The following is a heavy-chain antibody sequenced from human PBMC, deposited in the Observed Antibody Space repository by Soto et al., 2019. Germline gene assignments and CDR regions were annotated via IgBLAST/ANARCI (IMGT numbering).Heavy chain of an antibody. J-gene: IGHJ6*02. CDR1: GDSVSSNSAA. CDR2: TYYRSKWYN. CDR3: ARDAINSGYDRPRGMDV. D-gene: IGHD5-12*01. V-gene: IGHV6-1*01. Sequence: SQTLSLPCAISGDSVSSNSAAWNWIRQSPSRGLEWLGRTYYRSKWYNDYAVSVKSRITINPDTSKNQFSLQLNSVTPEDTAVYYCARDAINSGYDRPRGMDVWGQGTTVTVSS.